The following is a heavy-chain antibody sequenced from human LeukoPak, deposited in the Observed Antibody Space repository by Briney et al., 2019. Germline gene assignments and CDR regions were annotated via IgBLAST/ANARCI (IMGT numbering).Heavy chain of an antibody. CDR1: GASVSSSH. V-gene: IGHV4-59*02. Sequence: SETLSLTCVVSGASVSSSHWNWIRQLPGKGLEWIGCLSYTGKTDYNPSLTSRVTISLDTSKNQVSLKLRSVTAADTAVYYCAREYSRSVVAGSRPDLWGQGLLVTVSS. CDR3: AREYSRSVVAGSRPDL. CDR2: LSYTGKT. J-gene: IGHJ4*02. D-gene: IGHD2-21*01.